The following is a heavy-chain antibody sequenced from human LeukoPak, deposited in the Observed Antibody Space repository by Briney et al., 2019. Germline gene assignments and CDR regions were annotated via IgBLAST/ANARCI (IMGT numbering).Heavy chain of an antibody. Sequence: GGSLRLSCAASGFTFSSYAMHWVRQAPGKGLEWVAVISYDGSNKYYAGSVKGRFTISRDNSKNTLYLQMNSLRAEDTAVYYCARDKSLRFLEWLPPGGFDYWGQGTLVTVSS. J-gene: IGHJ4*02. D-gene: IGHD3-3*01. CDR1: GFTFSSYA. CDR3: ARDKSLRFLEWLPPGGFDY. CDR2: ISYDGSNK. V-gene: IGHV3-30*01.